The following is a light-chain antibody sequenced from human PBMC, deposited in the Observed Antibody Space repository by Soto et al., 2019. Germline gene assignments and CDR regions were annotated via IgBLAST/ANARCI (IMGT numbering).Light chain of an antibody. CDR1: SGDVGAYDY. J-gene: IGLJ1*01. Sequence: QSALTQPASVSGSPGQSITISCTGTSGDVGAYDYVSWYQQHPGTAPTLLIYAVTNRPSGVSDRFSASKSGNTASMTISRLQAEDEADYYCSSYTTTNSEIFGSGTKVTVL. V-gene: IGLV2-14*03. CDR2: AVT. CDR3: SSYTTTNSEI.